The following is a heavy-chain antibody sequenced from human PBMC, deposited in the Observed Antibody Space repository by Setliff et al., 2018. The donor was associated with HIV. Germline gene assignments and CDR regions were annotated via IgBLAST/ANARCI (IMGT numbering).Heavy chain of an antibody. J-gene: IGHJ4*02. D-gene: IGHD5-12*01. CDR3: ARKHLANVFDY. V-gene: IGHV4-59*01. CDR1: GGSISTYY. CDR2: IYYNGRP. Sequence: SENLSLTCTLSGGSISTYYWGWIRQPPGKGLEWIGYIYYNGRPNYNPSLKSRVTMSVDTSNNQFSLRLSSVTAADTAVYYCARKHLANVFDYWGQGTLVTVSS.